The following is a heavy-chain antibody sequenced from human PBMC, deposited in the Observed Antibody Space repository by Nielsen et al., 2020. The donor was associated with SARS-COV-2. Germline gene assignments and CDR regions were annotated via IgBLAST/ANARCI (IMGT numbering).Heavy chain of an antibody. D-gene: IGHD3-22*01. V-gene: IGHV3-7*04. CDR3: ARAALDSRDYPAVFDY. CDR1: GFTFSRDW. CDR2: INEDGSET. J-gene: IGHJ4*02. Sequence: GGSLRLSCAASGFTFSRDWMTWVRQAPGKGLEWVANINEDGSETYYVDSVKGRFTISRDNAKNSLYLQMNSLRAEDTAVYFCARAALDSRDYPAVFDYWGQGTLVTVSS.